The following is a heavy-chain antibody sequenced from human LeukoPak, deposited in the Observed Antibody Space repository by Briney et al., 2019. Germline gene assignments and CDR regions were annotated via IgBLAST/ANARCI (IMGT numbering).Heavy chain of an antibody. J-gene: IGHJ4*02. V-gene: IGHV4-59*12. D-gene: IGHD1-26*01. CDR3: ASESQTPLLNSGSYYFDY. CDR1: GGSINNYY. Sequence: SETLSLTCTVSGGSINNYYWSWIRQPPGEGLEWIGYMSYRGNTNYNPSLKSRVTISVDTSKNQFSLKLSSVTAADTAVYYCASESQTPLLNSGSYYFDYWGQGTLVTVSS. CDR2: MSYRGNT.